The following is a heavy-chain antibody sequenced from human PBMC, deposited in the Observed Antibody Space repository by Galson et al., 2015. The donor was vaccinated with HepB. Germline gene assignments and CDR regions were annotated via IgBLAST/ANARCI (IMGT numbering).Heavy chain of an antibody. J-gene: IGHJ4*02. CDR1: GGSFSGHY. CDR3: ARGGNYLSSFDS. CDR2: INHSGST. Sequence: ETLSLTCAVYGGSFSGHYWSWIRQPPGKGLEWIGEINHSGSTNYNPSLKSRVTISVDTSKNQFSLKLTSVTAADTAVYYCARGGNYLSSFDSWSEGTLVTVSS. D-gene: IGHD2/OR15-2a*01. V-gene: IGHV4-34*01.